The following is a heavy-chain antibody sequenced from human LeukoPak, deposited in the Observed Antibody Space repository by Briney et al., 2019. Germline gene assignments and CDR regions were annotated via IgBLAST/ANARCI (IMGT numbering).Heavy chain of an antibody. V-gene: IGHV4-59*01. J-gene: IGHJ6*02. Sequence: PSETLSLTCTVSGGSISSYYWSWIRQPPGKGLEWIGYIYYSGSTNYNPSLKSRVTISVDTSKNQFSLKLSSVTAADTAVYYCARDNWNYGSSMDVWGQGATVTVSS. CDR2: IYYSGST. CDR3: ARDNWNYGSSMDV. D-gene: IGHD1-7*01. CDR1: GGSISSYY.